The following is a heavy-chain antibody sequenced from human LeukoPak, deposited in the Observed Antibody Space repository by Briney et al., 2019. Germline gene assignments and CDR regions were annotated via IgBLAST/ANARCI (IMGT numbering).Heavy chain of an antibody. CDR3: AREPAYGVHFDY. Sequence: GGSLRLSCAASGFTFSSYSMNWVRQALGKGLEWVSSISSSSSYIYYADSVKGRFTISRDNAKNSLYLQMNSLRAEDTAVYYCAREPAYGVHFDYWGQGTLVTVSS. V-gene: IGHV3-21*01. CDR1: GFTFSSYS. J-gene: IGHJ4*02. CDR2: ISSSSSYI. D-gene: IGHD4-17*01.